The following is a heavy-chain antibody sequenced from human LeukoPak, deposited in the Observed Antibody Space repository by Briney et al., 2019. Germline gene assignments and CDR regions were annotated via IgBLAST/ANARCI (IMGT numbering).Heavy chain of an antibody. V-gene: IGHV4-59*01. D-gene: IGHD2-15*01. CDR1: GGSMTGYY. Sequence: PSETLSPTCTLSGGSMTGYYWSWIRQSPGKGLEWLGHIFYTGSTNYSPSLESRVSMSIDTAKRQFSLKLKSVTTADTAVYFCASFYSGGWYGWFDPWGQGTLVIVSS. CDR2: IFYTGST. J-gene: IGHJ5*02. CDR3: ASFYSGGWYGWFDP.